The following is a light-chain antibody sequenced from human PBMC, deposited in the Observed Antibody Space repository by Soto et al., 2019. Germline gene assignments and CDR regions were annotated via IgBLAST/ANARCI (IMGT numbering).Light chain of an antibody. J-gene: IGLJ1*01. CDR3: GSYSGRYTFV. CDR1: SSDVGAYNY. V-gene: IGLV2-14*01. CDR2: EVS. Sequence: QSVLTQPASVSGSPGQSITISCTGTSSDVGAYNYVSWYQQHPGQAPKLMIFEVSNRPSGVSNRFSGSKSGNTASLTISGLQPEDEADYYCGSYSGRYTFVFVTGTKVTVL.